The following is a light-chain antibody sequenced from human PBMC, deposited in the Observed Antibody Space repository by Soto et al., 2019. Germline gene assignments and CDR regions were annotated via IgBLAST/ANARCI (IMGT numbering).Light chain of an antibody. J-gene: IGLJ1*01. Sequence: QSALTQPPSASGSPGQSVTISCTGTSSDVGGYNYVSWYQQHPGKAPKLMIYDVSNRPSGVSYRFSGSKSGNTASLTISGLQAEDEADYYCSSYTSSSTLYVFGTGTKLTVL. CDR1: SSDVGGYNY. CDR2: DVS. V-gene: IGLV2-14*03. CDR3: SSYTSSSTLYV.